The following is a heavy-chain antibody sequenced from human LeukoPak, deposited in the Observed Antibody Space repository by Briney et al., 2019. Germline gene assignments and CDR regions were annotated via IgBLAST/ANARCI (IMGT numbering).Heavy chain of an antibody. CDR1: GFTVSSNS. V-gene: IGHV3-53*01. Sequence: GGSLRLSCTVSGFTVSSNSMSWVRQAPGKGLEWVSFIYSDNTHYSDSVKGRFTISRDNSKNTLYFQMNSLRAEDTAIYYCARGRSSGYFDYWGQGTLVTVSS. CDR3: ARGRSSGYFDY. D-gene: IGHD3-22*01. CDR2: IYSDNT. J-gene: IGHJ4*02.